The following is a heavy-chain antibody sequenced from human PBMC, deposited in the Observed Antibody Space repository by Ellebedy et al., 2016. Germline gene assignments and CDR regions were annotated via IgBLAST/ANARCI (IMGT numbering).Heavy chain of an antibody. CDR2: ISYDGSNK. CDR3: AKGLAAAGK. D-gene: IGHD6-13*01. V-gene: IGHV3-30*18. J-gene: IGHJ4*02. Sequence: GESLKISXAASGFTFSSYGMHWVRQAPGKGLEWVAVISYDGSNKYYADSVKGRFTISRDNSKNTLYLQMNSLRAEDTAVYYCAKGLAAAGKWGQGTLVTVSS. CDR1: GFTFSSYG.